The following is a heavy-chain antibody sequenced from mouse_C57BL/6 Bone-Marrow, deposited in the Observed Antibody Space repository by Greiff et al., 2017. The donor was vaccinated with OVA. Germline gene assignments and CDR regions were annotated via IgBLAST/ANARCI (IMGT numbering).Heavy chain of an antibody. V-gene: IGHV5-17*01. CDR3: ARPEVTTRAWFAY. D-gene: IGHD2-2*01. CDR1: GFTFSDYG. J-gene: IGHJ3*01. Sequence: EVKVVESGGGLVKPGGSLKLSCAASGFTFSDYGMHWVRQAPEKGLEWVAYISSGSSTIYYADTVKGRFTISRDNAKNTLFLQMTSLRSEDTAMYYCARPEVTTRAWFAYWGQGTLVTVSA. CDR2: ISSGSSTI.